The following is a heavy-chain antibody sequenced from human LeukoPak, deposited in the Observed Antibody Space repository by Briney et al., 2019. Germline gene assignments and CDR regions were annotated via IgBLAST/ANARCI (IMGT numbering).Heavy chain of an antibody. V-gene: IGHV4-38-2*02. CDR2: IYHSGST. D-gene: IGHD3-16*01. Sequence: SETLSLTCTVSGYSISSGYYWGWIRQPPGKGLEWIGSIYHSGSTYYNPSLKSRVTISVDTSKNQFSLKLSSVTAADTAVYYCARGRGSWSNAFDIWGQGTMVTVSS. CDR3: ARGRGSWSNAFDI. J-gene: IGHJ3*02. CDR1: GYSISSGYY.